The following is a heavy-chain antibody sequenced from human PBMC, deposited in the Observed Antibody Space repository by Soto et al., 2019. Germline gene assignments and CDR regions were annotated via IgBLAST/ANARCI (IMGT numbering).Heavy chain of an antibody. CDR3: ARAGGSYGTYDY. D-gene: IGHD1-26*01. V-gene: IGHV4-34*01. J-gene: IGHJ4*02. CDR1: GGSFSGYY. CDR2: INHSGST. Sequence: QVQLQQWGAGLLTPSETLSLTCAVYGGSFSGYYWSWIRQPPGKGLEWIGEINHSGSTNYNPSLKSRVTISVDTSKNQFSLELSSVTAADTAVYYCARAGGSYGTYDYWGQGTLVTVSS.